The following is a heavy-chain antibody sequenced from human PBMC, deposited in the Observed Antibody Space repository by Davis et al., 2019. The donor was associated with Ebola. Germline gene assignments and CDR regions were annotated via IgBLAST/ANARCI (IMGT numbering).Heavy chain of an antibody. J-gene: IGHJ4*02. CDR2: ISHSGST. CDR1: GFSISGGYY. V-gene: IGHV4-38-2*02. D-gene: IGHD5-24*01. CDR3: VRRGRDGYKIFDY. Sequence: MPSETLSLTCSVSGFSISGGYYWGCIRQAPGKGMEWIGSISHSGSTYFTPSLTSRVTISIDTSKNQFSLKLTSVTAADTAVYYCVRRGRDGYKIFDYWGQGTLVTVSS.